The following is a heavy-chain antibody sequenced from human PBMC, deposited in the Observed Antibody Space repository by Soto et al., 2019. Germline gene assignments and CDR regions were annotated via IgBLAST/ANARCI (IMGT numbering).Heavy chain of an antibody. J-gene: IGHJ4*02. D-gene: IGHD3-9*01. V-gene: IGHV1-18*01. CDR1: GYTFNSYG. CDR2: ISAYNGNT. Sequence: ASLKVSCKASGYTFNSYGISWVRQAPGQGLEWMGWISAYNGNTNYAQKLQGRVTMTTDTSTSTAYMELRSLRSDDTAVYYCARVYYDILTGYYTVDYWGQGTQVNVSS. CDR3: ARVYYDILTGYYTVDY.